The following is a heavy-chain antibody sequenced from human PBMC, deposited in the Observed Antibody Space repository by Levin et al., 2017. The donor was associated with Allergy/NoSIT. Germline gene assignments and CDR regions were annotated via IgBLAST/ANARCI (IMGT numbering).Heavy chain of an antibody. V-gene: IGHV4-34*01. CDR2: INHSGTT. J-gene: IGHJ4*02. D-gene: IGHD1-26*01. Sequence: PSETLSLTCAVYGGSFSDYFWNWIRQPPGKGLEWIAQINHSGTTNYNPSLKSRVTISIDMSQNQFSLRLSSVTAADTAVYYCARGVYSYTYHITHTLDYWGQGTLVTVSS. CDR3: ARGVYSYTYHITHTLDY. CDR1: GGSFSDYF.